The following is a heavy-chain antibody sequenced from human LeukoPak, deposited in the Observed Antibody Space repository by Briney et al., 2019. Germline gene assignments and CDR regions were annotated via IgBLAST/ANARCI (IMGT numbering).Heavy chain of an antibody. CDR2: IRKSGSDT. D-gene: IGHD6-13*01. V-gene: IGHV3-23*01. CDR3: AKRSPGYASSWYYFEH. J-gene: IGHJ4*02. Sequence: PGGSLRLSCAASGFTFSDYDMTWVRQAPGKGLEWVSTIRKSGSDTKYADSVRGRFTISRDNSKSTMYLQMNSLRADDTALYYCAKRSPGYASSWYYFEHWGQGTLVTVSS. CDR1: GFTFSDYD.